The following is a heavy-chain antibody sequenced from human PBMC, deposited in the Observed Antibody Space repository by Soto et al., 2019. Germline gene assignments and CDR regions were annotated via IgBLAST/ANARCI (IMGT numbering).Heavy chain of an antibody. D-gene: IGHD3-3*02. Sequence: SETLSPTCTVSGDSISSSNSHWGWTRQPPGKGLEYIGSVYYGGAIFYSGNIYYNPSLKSRVTISVDTSKNQFSLRLSSVTAADTGVYHCVRYDRINMKPYSPDGFHIWCQGTMVTVSS. J-gene: IGHJ3*02. V-gene: IGHV4-39*01. CDR3: VRYDRINMKPYSPDGFHI. CDR1: GDSISSSNSH. CDR2: VYYGGAIFYSGNI.